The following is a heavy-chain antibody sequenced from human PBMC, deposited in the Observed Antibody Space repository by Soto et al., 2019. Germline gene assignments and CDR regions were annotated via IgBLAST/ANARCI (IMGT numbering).Heavy chain of an antibody. J-gene: IGHJ4*02. CDR1: GLKVSEYY. Sequence: GGSLRLSCAACGLKVSEYYMSWIHQAPGKGLEWLSYSSNSGTYTRYADSVKGRFSISRDNAKNSLFLQINSLRGEDSATYYCARSGDNYNVLDYWGQGTPVTSPQ. CDR3: ARSGDNYNVLDY. D-gene: IGHD3-10*02. V-gene: IGHV3-11*06. CDR2: SSNSGTYT.